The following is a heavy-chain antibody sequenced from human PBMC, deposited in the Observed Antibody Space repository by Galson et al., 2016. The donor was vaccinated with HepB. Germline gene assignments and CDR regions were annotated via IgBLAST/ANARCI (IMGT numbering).Heavy chain of an antibody. D-gene: IGHD5-18*01. Sequence: MSWVRQAPGKGLEWVSLIYSGGSTYYADSVKGRFTISRDNSKNTLYLQMNSLRSDDTAVYYCARERDGYTYGDLWGQGTTVTVSS. J-gene: IGHJ6*02. CDR2: IYSGGST. CDR3: ARERDGYTYGDL. V-gene: IGHV3-53*05.